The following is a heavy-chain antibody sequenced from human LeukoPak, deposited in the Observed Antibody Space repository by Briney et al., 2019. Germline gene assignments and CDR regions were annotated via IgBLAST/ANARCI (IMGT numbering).Heavy chain of an antibody. Sequence: GGSLRLSCAASGFTFSSYGMHWVRQAPGKGLEWVAVISYDGSNKYYADSVKGRFTISRDNSKNTLYLQMNSLKTEDTAMYYCARVCNTIACYGGNFDYWGQGTLVTVSS. V-gene: IGHV3-30*03. J-gene: IGHJ4*02. D-gene: IGHD2-2*01. CDR1: GFTFSSYG. CDR2: ISYDGSNK. CDR3: ARVCNTIACYGGNFDY.